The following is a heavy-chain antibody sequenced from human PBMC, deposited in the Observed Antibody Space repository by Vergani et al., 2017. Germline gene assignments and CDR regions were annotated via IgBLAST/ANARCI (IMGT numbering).Heavy chain of an antibody. J-gene: IGHJ6*03. CDR2: ISWNSGSI. CDR3: AKGPYSNFDYYYYYMDV. V-gene: IGHV3-9*01. CDR1: GFIFDDYA. D-gene: IGHD4-11*01. Sequence: EVHLVESGGDLVEPGRSLRLSCAASGFIFDDYAMHWVRQVPGKGLEWVSGISWNSGSIGYADSVKGRFTISRDNAKNSLYLQMNSLRAEDTALYYCAKGPYSNFDYYYYYMDVWGKGTTVTVSS.